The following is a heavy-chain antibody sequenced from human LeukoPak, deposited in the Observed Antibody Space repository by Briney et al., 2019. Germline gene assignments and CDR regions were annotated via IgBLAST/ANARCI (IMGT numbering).Heavy chain of an antibody. D-gene: IGHD3-16*01. J-gene: IGHJ6*02. V-gene: IGHV3-7*01. CDR3: ATYTHWVAGDV. CDR2: MNQDGSEK. CDR1: GFTFSEFW. Sequence: GFLRLPRAASGFTFSEFWMSWVPQAPGKGPEWVANMNQDGSEKDYVDSVKGRFTISRDNARNSLYLQMGSLRAEDTAVYYCATYTHWVAGDVWGQGTTVTVSS.